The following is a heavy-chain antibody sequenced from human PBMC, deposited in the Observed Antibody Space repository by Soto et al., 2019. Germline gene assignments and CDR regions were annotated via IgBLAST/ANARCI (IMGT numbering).Heavy chain of an antibody. Sequence: GGSLRLSCAASGFTFRNYAMTWVRQAPGKGLEWVATLSGSGADTHYADLVRGRFTISRDNSENKVYLQMNSLRAEDTAVYYCAKEDDSSVGYYGMDVWGQGTTVTVSS. CDR2: LSGSGADT. D-gene: IGHD3-22*01. CDR1: GFTFRNYA. J-gene: IGHJ6*02. V-gene: IGHV3-23*01. CDR3: AKEDDSSVGYYGMDV.